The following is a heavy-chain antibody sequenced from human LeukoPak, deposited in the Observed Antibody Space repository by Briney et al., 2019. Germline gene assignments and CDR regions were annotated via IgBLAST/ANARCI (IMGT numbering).Heavy chain of an antibody. CDR3: ARDRGITVIVVGLFDY. CDR2: ISAYNGNT. D-gene: IGHD3-22*01. J-gene: IGHJ4*02. CDR1: GYTFTNYG. Sequence: GASVKVSCKASGYTFTNYGISWVRQAPGQGLEWMGWISAYNGNTNYAQKLQGRVTMTTDTSTSTAYMELRSLRSDDTAVYYCARDRGITVIVVGLFDYWGQGTLVTVSS. V-gene: IGHV1-18*01.